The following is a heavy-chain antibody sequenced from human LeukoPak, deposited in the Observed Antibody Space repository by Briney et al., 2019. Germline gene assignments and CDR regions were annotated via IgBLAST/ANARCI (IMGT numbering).Heavy chain of an antibody. CDR2: IYYSGRT. D-gene: IGHD2-2*01. V-gene: IGHV4-39*01. CDR1: GGSISSSSCY. J-gene: IGHJ5*02. Sequence: PSETLSLTCTVSGGSISSSSCYWGWIRQPPGKGLAWIGIIYYSGRTYYNPSLKSRLTISVDTSKNQFSLKLTSVTSAEPAGNYCARRRYCSRTSCYEYLCDPWGKETLVSVSS. CDR3: ARRRYCSRTSCYEYLCDP.